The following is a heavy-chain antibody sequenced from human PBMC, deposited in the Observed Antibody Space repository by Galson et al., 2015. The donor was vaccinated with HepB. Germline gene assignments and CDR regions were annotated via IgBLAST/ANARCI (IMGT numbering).Heavy chain of an antibody. J-gene: IGHJ5*02. CDR1: GFSFSSYH. D-gene: IGHD2-2*01. CDR2: ISASGADT. CDR3: AKELRDEHCSSTSCYSDWFDP. Sequence: SLRLSCAASGFSFSSYHMSWVRQAPGKGLEWVSDISASGADTYYADSVKGRFTISRDNSKNTLYLQMNSLRAEDTAVYYCAKELRDEHCSSTSCYSDWFDPWGQGTLVTVSS. V-gene: IGHV3-23*01.